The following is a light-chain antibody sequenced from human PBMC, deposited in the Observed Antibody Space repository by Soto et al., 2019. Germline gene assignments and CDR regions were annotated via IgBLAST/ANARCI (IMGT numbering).Light chain of an antibody. CDR2: GTS. CDR3: QQRSNWPPET. V-gene: IGKV3-11*01. CDR1: QSVASRN. Sequence: IVLTQSPGTLSLSPGERATLSCRASQSVASRNLAWYQQKSGQAPRLLIYGTSSRAVHTPDRFSGSGSGTDFTLTISSLEPEDFAVYYCQQRSNWPPETFGQGTKVDIK. J-gene: IGKJ1*01.